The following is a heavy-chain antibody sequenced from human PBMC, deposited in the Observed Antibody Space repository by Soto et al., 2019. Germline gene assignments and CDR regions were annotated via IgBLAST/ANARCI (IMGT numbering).Heavy chain of an antibody. CDR3: ARAQGSSTSLEIYYYYYSGMDV. J-gene: IGHJ6*02. D-gene: IGHD2-2*01. CDR2: IIPISATA. V-gene: IGHV1-69*01. Sequence: QVQLVQSGAEVKKPGSSVKVSCKASGGTFSSYAISWVRQAPGQGLEWMGGIIPISATANYAQKFQGRVTITVDESTSTAYMELSSLTSEDTAVYYCARAQGSSTSLEIYYYYYSGMDVWGQGTTVTVSS. CDR1: GGTFSSYA.